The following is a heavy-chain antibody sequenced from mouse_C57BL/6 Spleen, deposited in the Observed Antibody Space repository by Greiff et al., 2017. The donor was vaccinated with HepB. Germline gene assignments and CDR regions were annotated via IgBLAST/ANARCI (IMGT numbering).Heavy chain of an antibody. V-gene: IGHV1-69*01. J-gene: IGHJ4*01. CDR3: ARIVKNYAMGD. Sequence: QVQLQQPGAELVMPGASVKLSCTASGFTFTSYWMNWVKQRPGQGLEWIGEIDPSDSYTNYNHKFKGKSTLTVDRSSSTAYMQLSSLTSEDSAVYYCARIVKNYAMGDWGQGPSVTVSS. CDR1: GFTFTSYW. CDR2: IDPSDSYT.